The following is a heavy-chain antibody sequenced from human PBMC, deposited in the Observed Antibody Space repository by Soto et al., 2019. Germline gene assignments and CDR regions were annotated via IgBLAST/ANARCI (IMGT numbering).Heavy chain of an antibody. D-gene: IGHD2-2*01. Sequence: LRLSCTASGFNFSRFWTHWVRQVPGRGLVWVSHINSDGSRTSYADSVKGRFTISRDNAKNTLYLQMNSLRAEDTAVYYCARDLSSCSSARCSSFYYGVDVWGQGTTVTVSS. J-gene: IGHJ6*02. CDR3: ARDLSSCSSARCSSFYYGVDV. CDR1: GFNFSRFW. CDR2: INSDGSRT. V-gene: IGHV3-74*01.